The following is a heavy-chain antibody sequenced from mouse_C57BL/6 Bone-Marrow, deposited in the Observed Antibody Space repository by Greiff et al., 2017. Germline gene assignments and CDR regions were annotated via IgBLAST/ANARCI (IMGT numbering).Heavy chain of an antibody. CDR1: GFNIKDDY. Sequence: EVQLQQSGAELVRPGASVKLSCTASGFNIKDDYMHWVKQRPEQGLEWIGWIDPENGDTEYASKFQGKATITADTSSNTAYLQLSSLTSEDTAVYYCTTWITTVVATYYFDYWGQGTTLTVSS. CDR2: IDPENGDT. D-gene: IGHD1-1*01. J-gene: IGHJ2*01. V-gene: IGHV14-4*01. CDR3: TTWITTVVATYYFDY.